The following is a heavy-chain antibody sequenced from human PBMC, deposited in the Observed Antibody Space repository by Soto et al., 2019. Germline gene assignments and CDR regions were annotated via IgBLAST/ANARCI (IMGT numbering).Heavy chain of an antibody. V-gene: IGHV3-23*01. CDR2: MSGRGGST. D-gene: IGHD6-6*01. CDR1: GFTFSDSA. CDR3: AKDRPWNGIEALPVFDD. J-gene: IGHJ4*02. Sequence: EVQLLESGGGLVQPGGSLRLSCVVSGFTFSDSAMSWVRQAPGKGLQWVSSMSGRGGSTFYAESVKGRFTISRDNSLNTLYLQLSSLRAEDTAVYYCAKDRPWNGIEALPVFDDWGQGTLVTVSS.